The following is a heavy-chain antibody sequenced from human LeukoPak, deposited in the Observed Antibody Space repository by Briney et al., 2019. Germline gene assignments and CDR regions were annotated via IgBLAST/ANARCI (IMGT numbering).Heavy chain of an antibody. V-gene: IGHV1-69*04. J-gene: IGHJ3*02. Sequence: SVKVSCKASGGTFSSYAISWVRQAPGQGLEWMGRIIPILGIANYAQKFQGRVTITADKSTSTAYMELSSLRSEDTAVYYCAGSVVVVTALDAFDIWGQGTMVTVSS. CDR3: AGSVVVVTALDAFDI. CDR2: IIPILGIA. D-gene: IGHD2-21*02. CDR1: GGTFSSYA.